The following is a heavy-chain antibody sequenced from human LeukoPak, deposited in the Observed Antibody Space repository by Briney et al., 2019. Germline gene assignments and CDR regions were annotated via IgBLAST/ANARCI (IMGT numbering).Heavy chain of an antibody. CDR2: IIPILGIA. CDR3: ARADPDFVSSSGPLGAFDI. V-gene: IGHV1-69*04. J-gene: IGHJ3*02. D-gene: IGHD3-22*01. Sequence: SVKVSCKASGGTFSSYAISWVRQAPGQGLEWVGRIIPILGIANYAQKFQGRVTITADKSTSTAYMELSSLRSEDTAVYYCARADPDFVSSSGPLGAFDIWGQGTMVTVSS. CDR1: GGTFSSYA.